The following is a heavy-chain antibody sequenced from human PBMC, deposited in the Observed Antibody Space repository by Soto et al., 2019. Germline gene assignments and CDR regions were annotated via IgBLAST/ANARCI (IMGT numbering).Heavy chain of an antibody. CDR3: AKDQGTAMVYDY. D-gene: IGHD5-18*01. Sequence: QVQLVEPGGGVVQPGRSLRLSCAASGFTFSSYGMHWVRQAPGKGLEWVAVISYDGSNKYYADSVKGRFTISRDNSKNTLYLQMNSLRVEDTAVYYCAKDQGTAMVYDYWGQGTLVTVSS. J-gene: IGHJ4*02. V-gene: IGHV3-30*18. CDR2: ISYDGSNK. CDR1: GFTFSSYG.